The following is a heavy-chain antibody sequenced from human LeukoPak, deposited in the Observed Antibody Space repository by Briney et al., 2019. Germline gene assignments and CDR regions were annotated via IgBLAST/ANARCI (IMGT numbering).Heavy chain of an antibody. Sequence: SETLSLTCSVYGGSISGYYWSWIRQPPVKGLEWIGEINHSGSTNYNPSLKSRVTISVDTSKNQFALKLSSVTAADTAVYYCARAFRMYALHNWFDPWGQGTLVTVSS. CDR1: GGSISGYY. CDR3: ARAFRMYALHNWFDP. J-gene: IGHJ5*02. D-gene: IGHD2-8*01. V-gene: IGHV4-34*01. CDR2: INHSGST.